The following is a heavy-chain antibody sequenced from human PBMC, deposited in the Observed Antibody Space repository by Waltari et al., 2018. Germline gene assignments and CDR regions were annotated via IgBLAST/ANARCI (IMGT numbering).Heavy chain of an antibody. CDR1: GYSISSGYY. J-gene: IGHJ3*02. Sequence: QVQLQESGPGLVKPSETLSLTCAVPGYSISSGYYWGWIRQPPGKGLEWIGSIYHSGSTYYNPSLKSRVTISVDTSKNQFSLKLSSVTAADTAVYYCAREGYYDSGGAFDIWGQGTMVTVSS. CDR2: IYHSGST. D-gene: IGHD3-22*01. V-gene: IGHV4-38-2*02. CDR3: AREGYYDSGGAFDI.